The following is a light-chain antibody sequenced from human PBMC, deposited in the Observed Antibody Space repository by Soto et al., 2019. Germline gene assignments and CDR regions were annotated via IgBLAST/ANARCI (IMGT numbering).Light chain of an antibody. CDR1: QSISSL. CDR3: QQYEAYPLT. V-gene: IGKV1-5*03. J-gene: IGKJ4*01. CDR2: KAS. Sequence: DIQLTQSPSTLSASVGDRVTITCRASQSISSLLAWYQQKPGKAPKLLVYKASSLESGVPSRFSGSGSATEFTLTITTLQPDDFATYYCQQYEAYPLTFGGGTKVEI.